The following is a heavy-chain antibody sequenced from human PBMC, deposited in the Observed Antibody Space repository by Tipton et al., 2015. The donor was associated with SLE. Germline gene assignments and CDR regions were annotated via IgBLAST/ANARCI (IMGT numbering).Heavy chain of an antibody. J-gene: IGHJ6*02. CDR3: AKVLVWEAAGHYGMDVWGQGMDV. CDR1: GFTFRTYS. CDR2: ISGGGGST. D-gene: IGHD6-13*01. Sequence: SLRLSCAASGFTFRTYSMAWVRQSPGKGLEWVSLISGGGGSTQYADSVRGRFTISRDNSKNTLSLQLNTLRADDTAIYYCAKVLVWEAAGHYGMDVWGQGMDVWGQGTTVTVSS. V-gene: IGHV3-23*01.